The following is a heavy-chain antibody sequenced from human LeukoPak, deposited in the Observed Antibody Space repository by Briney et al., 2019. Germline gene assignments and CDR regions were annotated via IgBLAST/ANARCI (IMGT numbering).Heavy chain of an antibody. Sequence: PGGSLRLSCAASGFTFSSYGMGWVRQAPGKGLEWVSGINNSGGSTYYADSVKGRFTISRDNSKNTLYLQMNSLRAEDTAVYYCAKAGGYDFWSGYYYYYMDVWGKGTTVTVSS. CDR2: INNSGGST. D-gene: IGHD3-3*01. CDR3: AKAGGYDFWSGYYYYYMDV. V-gene: IGHV3-23*01. J-gene: IGHJ6*03. CDR1: GFTFSSYG.